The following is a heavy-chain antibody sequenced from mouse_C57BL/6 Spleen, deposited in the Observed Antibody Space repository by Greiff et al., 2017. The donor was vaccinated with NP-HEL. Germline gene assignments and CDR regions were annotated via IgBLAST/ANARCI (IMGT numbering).Heavy chain of an antibody. D-gene: IGHD1-1*01. CDR3: ARDYYGSSLYAMDY. CDR1: GNTFTSYW. V-gene: IGHV1-52*01. J-gene: IGHJ4*01. CDR2: IDPSDSET. Sequence: VQLQQPGAELVRPGSSVKLSCKASGNTFTSYWMHWVKQRPIQGLEWIGNIDPSDSETHYNQKFKDKATLTVDKSSSTAYMQLSSLTSEDSAVYYCARDYYGSSLYAMDYWGQGTSVTVSS.